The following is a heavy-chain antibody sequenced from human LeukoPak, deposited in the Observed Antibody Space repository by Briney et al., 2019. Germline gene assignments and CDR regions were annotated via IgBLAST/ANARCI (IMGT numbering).Heavy chain of an antibody. CDR1: GGSISSGSYY. CDR2: IYTSGST. CDR3: ARDATAQLQSGWFDP. Sequence: PSETLSLTCTVSGGSISSGSYYWSWIRQPAGKGLEWIGRIYTSGSTNYNPSLKSRVTISVDTSENQFSLKLSSVTAADTAVYYCARDATAQLQSGWFDPRGQGTLVTVSS. V-gene: IGHV4-61*02. D-gene: IGHD5-24*01. J-gene: IGHJ5*02.